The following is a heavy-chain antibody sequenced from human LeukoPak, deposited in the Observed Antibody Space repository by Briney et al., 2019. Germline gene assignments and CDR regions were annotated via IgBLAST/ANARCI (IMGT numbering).Heavy chain of an antibody. CDR3: ARAAYCSGGSCYSGYFDY. V-gene: IGHV1-18*01. Sequence: GASVKVSCKASGYTFTSYGISWVRQAPGQGLEWMGWISAYNGNTNYAQKLQGRVTMTTDTSTSTAYMELRSLRSDDTAVYYCARAAYCSGGSCYSGYFDYWGQGTLVTVSS. CDR1: GYTFTSYG. D-gene: IGHD2-15*01. J-gene: IGHJ4*02. CDR2: ISAYNGNT.